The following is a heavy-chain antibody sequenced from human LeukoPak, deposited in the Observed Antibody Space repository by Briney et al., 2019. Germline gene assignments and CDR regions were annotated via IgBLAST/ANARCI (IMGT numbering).Heavy chain of an antibody. D-gene: IGHD3-3*01. CDR1: GFTFSSYW. V-gene: IGHV3-74*01. Sequence: GGSLRLSCAASGFTFSSYWMHWVRQAPGKGLVWVSRINSDGSSTSYADSVKGRFTISRDNAKNTLYPQMNSLRAEDTAVYYCAFSRFLEWSNDAFDIWGQGKMVTVSS. CDR3: AFSRFLEWSNDAFDI. CDR2: INSDGSST. J-gene: IGHJ3*02.